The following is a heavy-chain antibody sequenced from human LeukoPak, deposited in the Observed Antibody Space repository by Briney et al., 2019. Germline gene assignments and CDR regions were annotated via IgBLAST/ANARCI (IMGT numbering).Heavy chain of an antibody. CDR3: ARGKRGSYRVVYYYYMDV. Sequence: SETLSLTCAVYGGSFSGYYWSWIRKPPGTGLEWMGEINHSGSTNYNPSLKSRVTISVDTSKNQSSLKLSSVTAADTAVYYCARGKRGSYRVVYYYYMDVWGKGTTVTVSS. CDR2: INHSGST. V-gene: IGHV4-34*01. J-gene: IGHJ6*03. CDR1: GGSFSGYY. D-gene: IGHD3-16*02.